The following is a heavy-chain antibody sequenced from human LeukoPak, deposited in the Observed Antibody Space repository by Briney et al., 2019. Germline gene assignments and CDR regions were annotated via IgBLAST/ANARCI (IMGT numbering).Heavy chain of an antibody. CDR1: GFSFSTFA. V-gene: IGHV3-23*01. Sequence: GGSLRLSCAASGFSFSTFAMSWVRQAPGKGLEWVSAISASGGRTSYADSVKGRFTISRDNSKNTLFLQMNSLRAEDTAIYYCAKFHLSYTYGYFDWFDPWGQGTLVTVSS. D-gene: IGHD5-18*01. J-gene: IGHJ5*02. CDR2: ISASGGRT. CDR3: AKFHLSYTYGYFDWFDP.